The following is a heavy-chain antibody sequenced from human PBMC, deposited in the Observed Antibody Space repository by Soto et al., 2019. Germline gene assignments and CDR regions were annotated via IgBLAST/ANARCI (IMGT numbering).Heavy chain of an antibody. Sequence: SVKVSCKASGGTFSSYAISWVRQAPGQGLEWMGGIIPIFGTANYAQKFQGRVTITADESTSTAYMELSSLRSEDTAVYYCATRSADGYCSSTSCYGSWFDPWGQGTLVTVSS. V-gene: IGHV1-69*13. CDR3: ATRSADGYCSSTSCYGSWFDP. J-gene: IGHJ5*02. D-gene: IGHD2-2*01. CDR1: GGTFSSYA. CDR2: IIPIFGTA.